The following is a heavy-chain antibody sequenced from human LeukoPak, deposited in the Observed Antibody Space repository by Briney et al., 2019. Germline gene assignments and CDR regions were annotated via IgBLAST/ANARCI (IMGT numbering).Heavy chain of an antibody. CDR3: ARQMSDFWSGYSAPQNWFDP. D-gene: IGHD3-3*01. Sequence: GESLQISCKGSGYSFTSYWIGWVRQMPGKGLEWMGIIYPGDSDTRYSPSFQGQVTISADKFISTAYLQWSSLKASDTAMYYCARQMSDFWSGYSAPQNWFDPWGQGTLVTVSS. V-gene: IGHV5-51*01. CDR2: IYPGDSDT. J-gene: IGHJ5*02. CDR1: GYSFTSYW.